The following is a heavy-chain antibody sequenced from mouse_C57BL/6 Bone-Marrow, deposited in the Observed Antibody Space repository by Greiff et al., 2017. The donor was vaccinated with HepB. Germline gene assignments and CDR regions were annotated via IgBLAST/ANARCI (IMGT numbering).Heavy chain of an antibody. CDR3: ARENWDDWFAY. J-gene: IGHJ3*01. CDR2: ISSGSSTI. D-gene: IGHD4-1*01. CDR1: GFTFSDYG. Sequence: EVKLMESGGGLVKPGGSLKLSCAASGFTFSDYGMHWVRQAPEKGLEWVAYISSGSSTIYYADTVKGRFTISRNNAKNTLFLQMNSLRDEDTAMYYCARENWDDWFAYWGQGTLVTVSA. V-gene: IGHV5-17*01.